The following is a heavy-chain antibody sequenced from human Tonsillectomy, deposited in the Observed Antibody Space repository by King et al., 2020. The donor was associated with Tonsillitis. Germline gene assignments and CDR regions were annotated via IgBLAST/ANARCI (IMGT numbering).Heavy chain of an antibody. Sequence: VQLQQWGAGLLKPSETLSLTCAVYGGSFSGYYWSWIRQPPGKGLEWIGEINHSGSTNYNPSLKSRVTISVDTSKNQFSLKLSSVTAADTAVYYCARGGYRRGLCMVRGSPASRFDYWGQGTLVTVSS. D-gene: IGHD3-10*01. CDR3: ARGGYRRGLCMVRGSPASRFDY. CDR2: INHSGST. CDR1: GGSFSGYY. J-gene: IGHJ4*02. V-gene: IGHV4-34*01.